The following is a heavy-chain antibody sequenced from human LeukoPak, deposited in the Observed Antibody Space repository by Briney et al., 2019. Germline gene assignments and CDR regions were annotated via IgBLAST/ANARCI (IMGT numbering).Heavy chain of an antibody. V-gene: IGHV3-11*01. J-gene: IGHJ6*02. Sequence: GGSLRLSCAASGFTFSDYYMSWTRQAPGKGLEWVSYISSSGSTIYYADSVKGRFTISRDNAKNSLYLQMNSLRAEDTAVYYCARWSQAPGYYYGMDVWGQGTTVTVSS. CDR3: ARWSQAPGYYYGMDV. CDR2: ISSSGSTI. CDR1: GFTFSDYY.